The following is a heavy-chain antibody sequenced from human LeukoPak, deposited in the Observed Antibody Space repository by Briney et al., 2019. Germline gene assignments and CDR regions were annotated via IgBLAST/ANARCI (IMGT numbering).Heavy chain of an antibody. D-gene: IGHD1-14*01. CDR3: ARDRSAGGGGRVHLDY. V-gene: IGHV1-2*04. J-gene: IGHJ4*02. CDR2: INPNSGGT. CDR1: GYTFTGYY. Sequence: GASVKVSCKASGYTFTGYYMHWVRQAPGQGLGWMGWINPNSGGTNYAQKFQGWVTMTRDTSISTAYMELSRLRSDDTAVYYCARDRSAGGGGRVHLDYWGQGTLVTVSS.